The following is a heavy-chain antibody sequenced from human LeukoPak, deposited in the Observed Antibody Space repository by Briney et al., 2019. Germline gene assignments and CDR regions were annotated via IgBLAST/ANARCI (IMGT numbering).Heavy chain of an antibody. CDR3: AKEVTMVRGVILDY. V-gene: IGHV3-23*01. Sequence: GGSLRLSCAASGFTFSSYAMSWVRQAPGKGLEWVSAISGSGGSTHYADSVKGRFTISRDNSKNTLYLQMNSLRAEDTAVYYCAKEVTMVRGVILDYWGQGTLVTVSS. J-gene: IGHJ4*02. CDR1: GFTFSSYA. CDR2: ISGSGGST. D-gene: IGHD3-10*01.